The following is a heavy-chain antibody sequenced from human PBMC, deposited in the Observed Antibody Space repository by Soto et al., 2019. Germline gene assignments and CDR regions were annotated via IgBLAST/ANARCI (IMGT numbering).Heavy chain of an antibody. D-gene: IGHD3-10*01. Sequence: GGSLRLSCEASGFTFSTYGMHWVRQAPGKGLEWVAVIWFDGSNKYYANSVKGRFTISRDNSKNTLYLQMNSLRAEDTALYYCVRDGADGYYMDVWGKGTTVTVSS. CDR2: IWFDGSNK. J-gene: IGHJ6*03. CDR3: VRDGADGYYMDV. CDR1: GFTFSTYG. V-gene: IGHV3-33*01.